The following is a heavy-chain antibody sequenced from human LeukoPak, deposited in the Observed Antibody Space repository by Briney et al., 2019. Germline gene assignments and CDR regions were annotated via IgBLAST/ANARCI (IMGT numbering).Heavy chain of an antibody. V-gene: IGHV1-69*04. CDR3: AREKRTGTTLDNWFDP. Sequence: SVKVSCKASGGTFSSYTISWVRQAPGQGLEWMGRIIPILGIANYAQKFQGRVTITADKSTSTAYMELSSPRSEDTAVYYCAREKRTGTTLDNWFDPWGQGTLVTVSS. CDR2: IIPILGIA. D-gene: IGHD1-7*01. CDR1: GGTFSSYT. J-gene: IGHJ5*02.